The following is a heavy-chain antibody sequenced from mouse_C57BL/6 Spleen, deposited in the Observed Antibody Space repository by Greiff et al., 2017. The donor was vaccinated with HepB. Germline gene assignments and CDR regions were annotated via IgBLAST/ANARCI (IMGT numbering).Heavy chain of an antibody. CDR2: INPSTGGT. D-gene: IGHD2-4*01. CDR3: AAYDYDGY. CDR1: GYSFTGYY. J-gene: IGHJ3*01. V-gene: IGHV1-42*01. Sequence: VQLQQSGPELVKPGASVKISCKASGYSFTGYYMNWVKQSPEKSLEWIGEINPSTGGTTYNQKFKAKATLTVDKSSSTAYMQLKSLTSEDSAVYYCAAYDYDGYWGQGTLVTVSA.